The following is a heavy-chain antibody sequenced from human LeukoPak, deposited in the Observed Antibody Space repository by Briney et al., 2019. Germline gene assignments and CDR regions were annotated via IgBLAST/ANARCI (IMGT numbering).Heavy chain of an antibody. J-gene: IGHJ4*02. V-gene: IGHV3-43D*03. Sequence: GRSLRLSCAASGFTFDDYAMHWVRQAPGKGLEWVSLISWDGGSTYYADSVKGRFTISRDNSKNSLYLQMNSLRVEDTAVYYCVPLNWNPPGDFDRWGQGTLVTVSS. D-gene: IGHD1-20*01. CDR1: GFTFDDYA. CDR2: ISWDGGST. CDR3: VPLNWNPPGDFDR.